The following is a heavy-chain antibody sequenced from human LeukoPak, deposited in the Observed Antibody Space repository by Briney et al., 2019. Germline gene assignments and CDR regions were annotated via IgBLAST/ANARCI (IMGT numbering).Heavy chain of an antibody. CDR2: LYSGADT. CDR3: ARVGDHYHWYFDL. CDR1: GFSVGTKY. Sequence: PGGSLRLSCEASGFSVGTKYMNWVRQAPGKGLEWVSILYSGADTYYADSVKGRFTISRDSSKNTLFLRMNSLRADDTAIYYCARVGDHYHWYFDLWGRGTRVSVSS. D-gene: IGHD3-10*01. J-gene: IGHJ2*01. V-gene: IGHV3-53*01.